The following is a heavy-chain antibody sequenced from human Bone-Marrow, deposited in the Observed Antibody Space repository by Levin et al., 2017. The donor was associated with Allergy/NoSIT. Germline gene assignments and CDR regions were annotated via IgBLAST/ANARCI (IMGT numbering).Heavy chain of an antibody. CDR3: ARDRGGSCYLDY. J-gene: IGHJ4*02. Sequence: GGSLRLSCAASGFTFSSYAMHWVRQAPGKGLEWVAVISYDGSNKYYADSVKGRFTISRDNSKNTLYLQMNSLRAEDTAVYYCARDRGGSCYLDYWGQGTLVTVSS. D-gene: IGHD2-15*01. V-gene: IGHV3-30-3*01. CDR2: ISYDGSNK. CDR1: GFTFSSYA.